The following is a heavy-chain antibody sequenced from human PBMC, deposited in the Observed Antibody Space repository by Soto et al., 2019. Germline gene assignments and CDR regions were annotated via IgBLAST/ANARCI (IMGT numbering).Heavy chain of an antibody. Sequence: QVQLVQSGAEVKKPGASVKVSCKASGYTFTSYGISWVRQAPGQGLEWMGWISAYNGNTNYAQKLQGRVTMTTDTSTSTADMELRSLRSDDTAVYYCATVRSYYDSSGYFLFDYWGQGTLVTVSS. V-gene: IGHV1-18*01. CDR2: ISAYNGNT. D-gene: IGHD3-22*01. CDR3: ATVRSYYDSSGYFLFDY. CDR1: GYTFTSYG. J-gene: IGHJ4*02.